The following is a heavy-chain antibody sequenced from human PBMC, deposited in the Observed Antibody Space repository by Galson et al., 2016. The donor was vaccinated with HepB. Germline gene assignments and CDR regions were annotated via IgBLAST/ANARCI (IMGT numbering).Heavy chain of an antibody. CDR1: GFTFSSYA. J-gene: IGHJ3*02. CDR3: AKMKYNGSGSLSTFDI. CDR2: ISGSADST. Sequence: SLRLSCAASGFTFSSYAMSWVRQAPGKGLEWVSTISGSADSTYYADSVKGRFSISRDKSRNTLYVQMYSLRAEDTAIYYCAKMKYNGSGSLSTFDIWGPGTMVTVSS. V-gene: IGHV3-23*01. D-gene: IGHD3-10*01.